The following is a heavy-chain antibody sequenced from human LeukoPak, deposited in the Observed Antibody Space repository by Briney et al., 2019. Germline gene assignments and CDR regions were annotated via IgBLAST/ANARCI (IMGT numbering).Heavy chain of an antibody. J-gene: IGHJ5*02. Sequence: SVKVSCKASGGTFSSYAISWVRQAPGQGLEWMGGINPIFGTANYAQKFQGRVTITADESTSTAYMELSSLRSEDTAVYYCARDGPARITMVRGVIFDPWGQGTLVTVSS. CDR1: GGTFSSYA. D-gene: IGHD3-10*01. CDR3: ARDGPARITMVRGVIFDP. V-gene: IGHV1-69*13. CDR2: INPIFGTA.